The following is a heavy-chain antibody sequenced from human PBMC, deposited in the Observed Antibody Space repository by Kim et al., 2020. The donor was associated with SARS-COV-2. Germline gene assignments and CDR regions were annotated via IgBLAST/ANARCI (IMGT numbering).Heavy chain of an antibody. CDR3: TTYEY. CDR1: GFTFSNAW. J-gene: IGHJ4*02. Sequence: GGSLRLSCAASGFTFSNAWMSWVRQAPGKGLEWVGRIKRKSDGGTTDYATSVKGRVTISRDDSGNTVYLQMISLETEDTALYYCTTYEYWGQGTLVTGSS. V-gene: IGHV3-15*05. CDR2: IKRKSDGGTT.